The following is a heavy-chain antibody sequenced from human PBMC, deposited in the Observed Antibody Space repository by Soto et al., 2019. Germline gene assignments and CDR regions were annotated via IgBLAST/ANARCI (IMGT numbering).Heavy chain of an antibody. CDR2: ISNSGAYT. CDR1: GFTFDSHE. Sequence: EVHLLESGGGLVQPGGSLRLSCAASGFTFDSHEMSWVRQAPGKGLEWVSTISNSGAYTYYADSVKGRFTVSRDNSKSTLYLQMSSLRAEDTAQYYWAKYCVTTSCYTRYFDSWGEGTLVSVSS. J-gene: IGHJ4*02. D-gene: IGHD2-2*01. CDR3: AKYCVTTSCYTRYFDS. V-gene: IGHV3-23*01.